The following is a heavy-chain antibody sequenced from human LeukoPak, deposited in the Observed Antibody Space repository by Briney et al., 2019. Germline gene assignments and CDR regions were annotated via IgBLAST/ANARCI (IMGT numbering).Heavy chain of an antibody. CDR3: ARDQSPLNGGYSEGEVFDC. D-gene: IGHD5-12*01. Sequence: GASVKVSCKASGYTFTSYGISWVRQAPGQGLEWMGWISAYNGNTNYAQKLQGRVTMTTDTSTSTAYMELRSLRSDDTAVYYCARDQSPLNGGYSEGEVFDCWGQGTLVTVSS. V-gene: IGHV1-18*01. CDR1: GYTFTSYG. J-gene: IGHJ4*02. CDR2: ISAYNGNT.